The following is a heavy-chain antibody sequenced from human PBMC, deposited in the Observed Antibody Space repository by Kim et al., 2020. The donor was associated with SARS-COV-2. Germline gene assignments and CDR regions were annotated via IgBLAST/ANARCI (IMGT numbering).Heavy chain of an antibody. J-gene: IGHJ4*02. CDR2: ISYDGSNK. CDR3: ARKSFPYSSGWYATWDY. D-gene: IGHD6-19*01. Sequence: GGSLRLSCAASGFTFSSYGMHWVRQAPGKGLEWVAVISYDGSNKYYADSVKGRFTISRDNSKNTLYLQMNSLRAEDTAVYYCARKSFPYSSGWYATWDYWGQGTLVTVSS. CDR1: GFTFSSYG. V-gene: IGHV3-33*05.